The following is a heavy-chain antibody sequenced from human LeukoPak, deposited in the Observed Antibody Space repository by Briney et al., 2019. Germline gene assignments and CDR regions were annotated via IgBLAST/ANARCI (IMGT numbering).Heavy chain of an antibody. Sequence: SETLSLTCTVSGGSISSSSYYWSWIRQPPGKRLEWIGYIYYSGSTNYNPSLKSRVTISVDTSKNQFSLKLSSVTAADTAVYYCVRGYSYGNFDYWGQGTLVTVSS. CDR3: VRGYSYGNFDY. D-gene: IGHD5-18*01. CDR2: IYYSGST. J-gene: IGHJ4*02. CDR1: GGSISSSSYY. V-gene: IGHV4-61*05.